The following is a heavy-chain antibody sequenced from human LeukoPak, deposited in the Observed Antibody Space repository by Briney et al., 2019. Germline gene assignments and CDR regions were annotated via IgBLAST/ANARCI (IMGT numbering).Heavy chain of an antibody. J-gene: IGHJ5*02. V-gene: IGHV3-30*18. CDR1: GITFRSYG. CDR2: KSYDGSHK. D-gene: IGHD4-17*01. CDR3: AKGARGDTVTSIVGLNWFDP. Sequence: PGGSLRLSCAASGITFRSYGMHWVRQAPGKGLEWLADKSYDGSHKYYADSVKGRFSISRDNSKNTLYLQMNSLRADDTAVYYCAKGARGDTVTSIVGLNWFDPWGQGTLVTVSS.